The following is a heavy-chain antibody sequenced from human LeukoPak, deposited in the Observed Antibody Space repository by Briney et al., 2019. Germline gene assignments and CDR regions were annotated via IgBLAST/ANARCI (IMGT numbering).Heavy chain of an antibody. CDR1: GFTFSSYS. CDR2: ISSSSSTI. CDR3: ARGRDHLGH. Sequence: GGSLRLSCAASGFTFSSYSMNWVRQAPGKGLEWVSYISSSSSTIYYADSVKGRFTISRDNAKSSLYLQMNSLRAEDTAVYYCARGRDHLGHWGQGTLVTVSS. J-gene: IGHJ4*02. V-gene: IGHV3-48*01. D-gene: IGHD3-10*01.